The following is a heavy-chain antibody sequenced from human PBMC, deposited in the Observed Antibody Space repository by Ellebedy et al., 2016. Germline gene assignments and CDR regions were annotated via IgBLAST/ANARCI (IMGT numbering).Heavy chain of an antibody. V-gene: IGHV3-9*01. Sequence: SLKISXAASGFTLSSYAMHWVRQAPGKGLEWVSGISWNSGSIGYADSVKGRFTISRDNAKNSLYLQMNSLRAEDTAVYYCARDPDTAAKIDYWGQGTLVTVSS. D-gene: IGHD5-18*01. CDR2: ISWNSGSI. J-gene: IGHJ4*02. CDR1: GFTLSSYA. CDR3: ARDPDTAAKIDY.